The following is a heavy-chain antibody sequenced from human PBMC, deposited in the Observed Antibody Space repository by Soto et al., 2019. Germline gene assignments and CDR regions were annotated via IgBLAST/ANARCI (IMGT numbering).Heavy chain of an antibody. J-gene: IGHJ4*02. V-gene: IGHV3-72*01. D-gene: IGHD4-17*01. Sequence: EVQLVESGGGLVQPGGSLRLSCVVSGFTFSDHYMDWVRQAPGKGLEWVGRIRNKANSYTTVYAASVKGRFTISRDDSKNSMYLQMNSLKIEDTAVYYCVRGPNSSDLVTTCDYWGQGTLVTVSS. CDR2: IRNKANSYTT. CDR3: VRGPNSSDLVTTCDY. CDR1: GFTFSDHY.